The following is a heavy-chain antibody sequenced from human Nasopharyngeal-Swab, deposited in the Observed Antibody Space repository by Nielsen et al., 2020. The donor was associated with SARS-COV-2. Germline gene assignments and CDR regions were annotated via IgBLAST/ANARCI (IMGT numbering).Heavy chain of an antibody. CDR2: INHSGST. D-gene: IGHD2-2*01. Sequence: WIRQPPGKGLEWIGEINHSGSTNYDRSLKSRVTISVDTSKNQFSLKLSSVTAADTAVYYCARADYQLDYWGQGTLVTVSS. J-gene: IGHJ4*02. V-gene: IGHV4-34*01. CDR3: ARADYQLDY.